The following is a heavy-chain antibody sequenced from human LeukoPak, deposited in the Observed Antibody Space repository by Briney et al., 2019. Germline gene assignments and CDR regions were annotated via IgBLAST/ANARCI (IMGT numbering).Heavy chain of an antibody. CDR3: ARDMRGTMVRGFAPRYYYYYGMDV. Sequence: SETLSLTCTVSGGSISSGDYYWSWIRQPPGKGLEWIGYIYYSGSTYYNPSLKSRVTISVDTSKNQFSLKLSSVTAADTAVYYCARDMRGTMVRGFAPRYYYYYGMDVWGQGTTVTVSS. D-gene: IGHD3-10*01. J-gene: IGHJ6*02. CDR2: IYYSGST. CDR1: GGSISSGDYY. V-gene: IGHV4-30-4*02.